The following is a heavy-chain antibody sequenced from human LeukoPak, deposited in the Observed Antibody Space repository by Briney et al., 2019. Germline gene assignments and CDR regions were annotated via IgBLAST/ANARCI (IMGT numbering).Heavy chain of an antibody. CDR1: GGSFSSSSYY. CDR2: IYYTGST. V-gene: IGHV4-39*01. J-gene: IGHJ4*02. D-gene: IGHD6-19*01. Sequence: SETLSLTCTVSGGSFSSSSYYWGWIRQPPGKGLEWIGNIYYTGSTYYNPSLKSRVTISLDTSKNQFSLKLSSVTASDTAVYYCARHGYSTGWYHFWGQGTVVSVSS. CDR3: ARHGYSTGWYHF.